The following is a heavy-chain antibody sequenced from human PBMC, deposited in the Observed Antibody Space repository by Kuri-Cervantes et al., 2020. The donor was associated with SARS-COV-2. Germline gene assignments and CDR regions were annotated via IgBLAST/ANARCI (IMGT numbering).Heavy chain of an antibody. J-gene: IGHJ4*02. V-gene: IGHV3-49*04. CDR3: TRDDFWSGYFNY. CDR1: GFTFDDYA. CDR2: IRSKAYGGTT. Sequence: GESLKISCAASGFTFDDYAMSWVRQAPGKGLEWVGFIRSKAYGGTTEYAAPVKGRFTISRDDSKSIAYLQMNSLKTEDTAVYYCTRDDFWSGYFNYWGQGTLVTVSS. D-gene: IGHD3-3*01.